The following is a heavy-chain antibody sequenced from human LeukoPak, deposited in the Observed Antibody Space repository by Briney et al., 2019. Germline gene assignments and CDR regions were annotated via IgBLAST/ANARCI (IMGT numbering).Heavy chain of an antibody. CDR1: GYSISSTYY. Sequence: PSETLSLTCTVSGYSISSTYYWGWIRQPPGKGLEWVGSVFHSGNTYYNPSPESRVTISVDTSKNQFSLKLSSVTAADTAVYYCARLASLSTIAHRGRTWVDPWGQGTLVTVSS. D-gene: IGHD4/OR15-4a*01. CDR2: VFHSGNT. CDR3: ARLASLSTIAHRGRTWVDP. J-gene: IGHJ5*02. V-gene: IGHV4-38-2*02.